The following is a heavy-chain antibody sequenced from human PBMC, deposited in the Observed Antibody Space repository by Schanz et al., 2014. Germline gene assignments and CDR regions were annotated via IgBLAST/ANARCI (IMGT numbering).Heavy chain of an antibody. V-gene: IGHV4-30-4*07. CDR3: ARGGRTTYNYYYGMDV. D-gene: IGHD1-1*01. Sequence: QVQLQESGPGLVKPSQTLSLTCAVSGGSISSGGYSWNWIRQPPGKGLEWIVYILYSGRPYYNPSLKSRFTISVDTSKNQFSLKLSSVTAADTAVYYCARGGRTTYNYYYGMDVWGQGTTVTVSS. J-gene: IGHJ6*02. CDR2: ILYSGRP. CDR1: GGSISSGGYS.